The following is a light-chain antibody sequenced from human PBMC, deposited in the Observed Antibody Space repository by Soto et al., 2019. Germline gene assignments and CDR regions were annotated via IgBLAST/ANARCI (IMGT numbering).Light chain of an antibody. CDR2: AAS. V-gene: IGKV1-39*01. CDR3: QQSYSTPYT. J-gene: IGKJ2*01. Sequence: DIQMTQSPSSLSASVGDRVTITCRASQSISSYLNWYQQKPGKAPKLLIYAASSLQSGVPSRFSGSGSGTDFTLTISSLQPEEFATDYCQQSYSTPYTVGQGTKLEIK. CDR1: QSISSY.